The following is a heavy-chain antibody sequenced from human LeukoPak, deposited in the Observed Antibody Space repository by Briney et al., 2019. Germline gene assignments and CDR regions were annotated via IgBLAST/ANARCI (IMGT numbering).Heavy chain of an antibody. CDR2: INHSGSP. Sequence: SETLSLTRAVYVGSFSSYYWTGIRRPPGKGREGIGEINHSGSPNYHPSLKRRVTVSVDTSKNQFSLKLSSVSAADTAVYYCARPAVVSSAPGVYGFDIWGQGTTVTVSS. J-gene: IGHJ3*02. V-gene: IGHV4-34*01. CDR3: ARPAVVSSAPGVYGFDI. D-gene: IGHD2-2*01. CDR1: VGSFSSYY.